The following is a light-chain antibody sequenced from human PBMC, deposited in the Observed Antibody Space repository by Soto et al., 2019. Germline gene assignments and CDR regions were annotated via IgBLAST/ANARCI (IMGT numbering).Light chain of an antibody. CDR1: QSISNS. CDR3: QQTVRPPYT. J-gene: IGKJ2*01. CDR2: VAS. Sequence: DIQMTQSLSSLSASVGDTVTITCRASQSISNSLSWYQQNPGKAPKFLIYVASTLQRGVSSRFSGSGSGTDLTLLISSQQPEGVATYYCQQTVRPPYTFGQGNKLEIK. V-gene: IGKV1-39*01.